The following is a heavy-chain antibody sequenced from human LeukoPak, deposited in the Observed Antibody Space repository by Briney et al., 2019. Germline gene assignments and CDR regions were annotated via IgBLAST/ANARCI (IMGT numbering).Heavy chain of an antibody. V-gene: IGHV3-48*01. D-gene: IGHD2-2*02. CDR2: ITSSSTNI. CDR3: AKSGCSSTSCYSILSGWLDP. Sequence: GGSLRLSCAASGFTFSTYNMNWVRQAPGKGLEWVSHITSSSTNIYYADSVKGRFTISRDNSKNTLYLQMNSLRAEDTAVYYCAKSGCSSTSCYSILSGWLDPWGQGTLVTVSS. CDR1: GFTFSTYN. J-gene: IGHJ5*02.